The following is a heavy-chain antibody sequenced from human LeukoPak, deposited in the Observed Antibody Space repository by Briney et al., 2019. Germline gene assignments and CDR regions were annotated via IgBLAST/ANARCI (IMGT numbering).Heavy chain of an antibody. Sequence: SETLSLTCAVYGGSFSGHYWSWIRQPPGKGLEWIGEINHSGSTNYNPSLKSRVTISVDTSKNQFSLKLSSVTAADTAVYYCAVAFYWGQGTLVTVSS. CDR2: INHSGST. CDR3: AVAFY. V-gene: IGHV4-34*01. CDR1: GGSFSGHY. D-gene: IGHD5-12*01. J-gene: IGHJ4*02.